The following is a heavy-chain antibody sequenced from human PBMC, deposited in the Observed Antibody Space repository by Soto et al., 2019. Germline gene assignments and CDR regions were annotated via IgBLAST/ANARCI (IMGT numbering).Heavy chain of an antibody. CDR2: INHSGST. Sequence: PAETLSLTCAVYGGSFSGYYCIWIRQAPGKWLEWIVEINHSGSTNYNPSLKSRVTISVDTSKNQFSLKLSSVTAADTAVYYCARGAARPGGYYYYGMDVWGQGTTVTVSS. CDR1: GGSFSGYY. D-gene: IGHD6-6*01. J-gene: IGHJ6*02. V-gene: IGHV4-34*01. CDR3: ARGAARPGGYYYYGMDV.